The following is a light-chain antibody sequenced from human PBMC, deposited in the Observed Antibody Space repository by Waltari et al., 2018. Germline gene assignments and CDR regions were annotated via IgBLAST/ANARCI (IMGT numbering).Light chain of an antibody. CDR2: DTS. CDR3: QQYNNYPWT. Sequence: EIVLTQSPATLSLSPGERATLSCRASQSVRKYLAWYQQKPGQAPRLLIYDTSNRETGIPARFTGSGSGTDFTLTISNVEPDDYATYYCQQYNNYPWTFGQGTKVEIK. CDR1: QSVRKY. J-gene: IGKJ1*01. V-gene: IGKV3-11*01.